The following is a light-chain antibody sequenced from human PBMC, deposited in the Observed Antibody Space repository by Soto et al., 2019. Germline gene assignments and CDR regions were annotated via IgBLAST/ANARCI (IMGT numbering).Light chain of an antibody. CDR2: AAS. J-gene: IGKJ4*01. V-gene: IGKV1-9*01. Sequence: IQLTQSPSSLSASVGDRVTITCRASQGISSYLAWYHQIPGKAPKLLIYAASTLESGVPSRFSGSGSGTDFTLTISSLQSEDFATYYCQHLKGFPLTFGGGTKVEFK. CDR3: QHLKGFPLT. CDR1: QGISSY.